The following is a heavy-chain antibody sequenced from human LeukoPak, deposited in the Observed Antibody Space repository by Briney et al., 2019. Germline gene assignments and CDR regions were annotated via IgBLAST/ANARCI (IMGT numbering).Heavy chain of an antibody. J-gene: IGHJ4*02. CDR1: GFTFSNYA. CDR3: ARVGGYYYDSSGYYLGY. V-gene: IGHV3-23*01. Sequence: GGSLRLSCAASGFTFSNYAMNCVREAPGKGREWVSTISGSGGSTYYADSVKGRFTLSRDNSKNTLYLQMNGLSAEATAVYYCARVGGYYYDSSGYYLGYWGAGTLVTVSS. D-gene: IGHD3-22*01. CDR2: ISGSGGST.